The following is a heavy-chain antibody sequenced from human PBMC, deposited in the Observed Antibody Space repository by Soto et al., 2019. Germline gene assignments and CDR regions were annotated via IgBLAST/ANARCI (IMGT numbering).Heavy chain of an antibody. J-gene: IGHJ4*02. CDR1: GYAFTTYG. D-gene: IGHD3-10*01. CDR3: ARGRDGEY. CDR2: ISAHNGNT. Sequence: QVHLVQSGAEVKKPGASVKVSCKGSGYAFTTYGITWVRQAPGQGLEWMGWISAHNGNTNYAQKLQGRVTVTRDTSTSTAYMELRSLISDDTAVYYCARGRDGEYWGQGARVTVSS. V-gene: IGHV1-18*01.